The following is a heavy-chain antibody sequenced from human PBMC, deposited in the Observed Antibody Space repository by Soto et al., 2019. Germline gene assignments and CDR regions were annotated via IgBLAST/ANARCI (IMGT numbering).Heavy chain of an antibody. D-gene: IGHD2-8*02. Sequence: VGSLRLSCAASGFTFSSYAMTWVRQAPGKGLEWVSTILVDGRTFYVDSVKGRFTISRDNSGNTVYLQMNSLTAGDTALYYCAKATATGGGAFDFCGQGTMVTVSS. J-gene: IGHJ3*01. CDR2: ILVDGRT. CDR3: AKATATGGGAFDF. V-gene: IGHV3-23*01. CDR1: GFTFSSYA.